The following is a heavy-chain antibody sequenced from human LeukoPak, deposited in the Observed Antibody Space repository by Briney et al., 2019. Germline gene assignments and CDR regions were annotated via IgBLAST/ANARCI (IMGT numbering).Heavy chain of an antibody. V-gene: IGHV3-30*18. CDR1: GFTFSSYG. J-gene: IGHJ4*02. CDR2: ISYDGSNK. D-gene: IGHD3-10*01. CDR3: AKDLDRYYYGSGSHLDY. Sequence: GGSLRLSCAASGFTFSSYGMHWVRQAPGKGLEWVAVISYDGSNKYYADSVKGRFTISRDNSKNTLYLQMNSLRAEDTAVYYCAKDLDRYYYGSGSHLDYWGQGTLVIVSS.